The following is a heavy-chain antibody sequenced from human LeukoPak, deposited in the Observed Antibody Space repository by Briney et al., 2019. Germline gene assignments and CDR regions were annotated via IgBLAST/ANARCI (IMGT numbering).Heavy chain of an antibody. CDR2: IRYDGSNK. CDR3: AKGGASLWFGELVAPFDY. V-gene: IGHV3-30*02. CDR1: GFTFSSYG. J-gene: IGHJ4*02. D-gene: IGHD3-10*01. Sequence: GGSLRLSCAASGFTFSSYGMHWVRQAPGKGLEWVAFIRYDGSNKYYADSVKGRFTISRDNSKNTLYLQMNSLRAEDTAVYYCAKGGASLWFGELVAPFDYWGQGTLATVSS.